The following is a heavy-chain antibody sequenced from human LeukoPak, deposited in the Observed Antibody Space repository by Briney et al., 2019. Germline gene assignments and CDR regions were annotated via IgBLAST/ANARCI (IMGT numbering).Heavy chain of an antibody. CDR1: GGSFSGYY. V-gene: IGHV4-34*01. D-gene: IGHD1-1*01. Sequence: SETLSLTCAVYGGSFSGYYWSWIRQPPGKGLEWIGEINHSGSTNYNPSLKNRVTISVDTSKNQFSLKLSSVTAADTAVYYCARAPNWKGGNYYYYGMDVWGQGTTVTVSS. CDR2: INHSGST. J-gene: IGHJ6*02. CDR3: ARAPNWKGGNYYYYGMDV.